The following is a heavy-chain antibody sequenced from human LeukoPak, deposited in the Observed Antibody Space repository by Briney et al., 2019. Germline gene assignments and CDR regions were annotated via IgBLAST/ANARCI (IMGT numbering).Heavy chain of an antibody. Sequence: GGSLRLSCAASGFTFSSYGMSWVRQAPGKGLEWVANIKQDGSEKCYVDSVKGRFTISRDNAKNSLYLQMNSLRAEDTAVYYCAREIRWSYYYYYMDVWGKGTTVTISS. CDR1: GFTFSSYG. J-gene: IGHJ6*03. CDR2: IKQDGSEK. D-gene: IGHD6-13*01. CDR3: AREIRWSYYYYYMDV. V-gene: IGHV3-7*01.